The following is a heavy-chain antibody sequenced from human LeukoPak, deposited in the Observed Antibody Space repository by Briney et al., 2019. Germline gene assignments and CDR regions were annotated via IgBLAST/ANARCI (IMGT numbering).Heavy chain of an antibody. CDR2: VSGGST. V-gene: IGHV3-38-3*01. J-gene: IGHJ4*02. CDR1: GFTFSSYA. CDR3: ARDSDAYYYDSSGYYPDY. D-gene: IGHD3-22*01. Sequence: GGSLRLSCAASGFTFSSYAMSWVRQAPEEGLEWVSSVSGGSTYYADSRKGRFTISRDNSKNTLHLQMNSLRAEDTAVYYCARDSDAYYYDSSGYYPDYWGQGTLVTVSS.